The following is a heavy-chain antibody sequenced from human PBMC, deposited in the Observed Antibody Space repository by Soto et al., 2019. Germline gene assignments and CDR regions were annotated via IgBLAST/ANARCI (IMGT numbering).Heavy chain of an antibody. V-gene: IGHV3-30-3*01. Sequence: GGSLRLSCAASGFTFSSYAMHWVRQAPGKGLEWVAVISYDGSNKYYADSVKGRFTISRDNSKNTLYLQMNSLRAEDTAVYYCARDASHLQLSSSDFDYWGQGTLVTVSS. CDR3: ARDASHLQLSSSDFDY. J-gene: IGHJ4*02. CDR2: ISYDGSNK. D-gene: IGHD5-18*01. CDR1: GFTFSSYA.